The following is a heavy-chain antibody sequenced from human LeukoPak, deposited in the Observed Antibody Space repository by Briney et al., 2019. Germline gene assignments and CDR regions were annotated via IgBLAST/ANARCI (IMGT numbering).Heavy chain of an antibody. J-gene: IGHJ4*02. CDR3: AKSAAAAGRTYFDS. D-gene: IGHD6-13*01. CDR1: GFTFSSYA. CDR2: VSGSGGST. V-gene: IGHV3-23*01. Sequence: GGSLRLSCAASGFTFSSYAMSWVRQAPGKGLEWVSDVSGSGGSTYYADSVKGRFTISRDNSKNTLYLQMNSLRAEDTAVYYSAKSAAAAGRTYFDSWGQGTLVTVSS.